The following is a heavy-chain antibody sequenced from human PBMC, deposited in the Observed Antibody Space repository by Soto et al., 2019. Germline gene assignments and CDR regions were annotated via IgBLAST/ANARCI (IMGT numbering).Heavy chain of an antibody. CDR3: ARLIAAAGGNRAY. CDR2: IYYSGST. Sequence: PSETLSLTCTVSGGSISTSSYYWGWIRQPPGKGLEWIGSIYYSGSTYYNPSLKSRVTISADTSKNQFSLKLSSVTAADTAVYYCARLIAAAGGNRAYWGQGTLFTVSS. CDR1: GGSISTSSYY. V-gene: IGHV4-39*01. D-gene: IGHD6-13*01. J-gene: IGHJ4*02.